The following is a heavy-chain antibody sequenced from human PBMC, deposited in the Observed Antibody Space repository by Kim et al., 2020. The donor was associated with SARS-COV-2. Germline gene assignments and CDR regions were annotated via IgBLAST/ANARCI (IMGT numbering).Heavy chain of an antibody. CDR3: ARGRGFIVVVPAAHGMDV. Sequence: SETLSLTCAVYGGSFSGYYWSWIRQPPGKGLEWIGEINHSGSTNYNPSLKSRVTISVDTSKNQFSLKLSSVTAADTAVYYCARGRGFIVVVPAAHGMDV. V-gene: IGHV4-34*01. J-gene: IGHJ6*01. CDR1: GGSFSGYY. CDR2: INHSGST. D-gene: IGHD2-2*01.